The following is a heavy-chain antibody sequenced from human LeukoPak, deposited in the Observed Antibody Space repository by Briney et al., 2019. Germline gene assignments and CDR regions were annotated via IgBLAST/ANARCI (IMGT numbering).Heavy chain of an antibody. J-gene: IGHJ4*02. CDR2: IIPIFGTA. CDR1: GGTLSSYA. D-gene: IGHD3-10*01. V-gene: IGHV1-69*06. CDR3: AREARGGLGYFDY. Sequence: SVKVSCKASGGTLSSYAISWVRQAPGQGLEWMGGIIPIFGTANYAQKFQGRVTITADKSTSTAYMELSSLRSEDTAVYYCAREARGGLGYFDYWGQGTLVTVSS.